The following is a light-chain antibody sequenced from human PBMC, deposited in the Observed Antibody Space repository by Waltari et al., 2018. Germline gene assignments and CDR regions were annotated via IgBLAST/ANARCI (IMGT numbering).Light chain of an antibody. Sequence: DIQMTQSPSSLATSVGDRVIISCRASQSVSRYLNWYQQKPGKAPKLLISAASTLQSGVPSRFSGSGSGTDVTLTINSLQPEDFAVYYCQQSYTTPMYTFGQGTKLEI. CDR2: AAS. J-gene: IGKJ2*01. CDR1: QSVSRY. CDR3: QQSYTTPMYT. V-gene: IGKV1-39*01.